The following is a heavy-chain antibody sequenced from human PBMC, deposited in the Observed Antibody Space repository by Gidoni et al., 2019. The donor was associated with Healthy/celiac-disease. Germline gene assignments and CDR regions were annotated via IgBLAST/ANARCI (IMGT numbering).Heavy chain of an antibody. CDR1: GFTFRSYS. CDR2: ISSSSSYI. D-gene: IGHD1-1*01. J-gene: IGHJ3*02. Sequence: EVQLVESGGGLVKPGGSLRLSCAASGFTFRSYSMNWVRQAPGKGLEWASSISSSSSYIDYAAPVNGRFTISSDNAKNSLSLQMNSLRAEDTAVYYCASKEPEVPVERLGAFAIWGQGTMVTVSS. V-gene: IGHV3-21*01. CDR3: ASKEPEVPVERLGAFAI.